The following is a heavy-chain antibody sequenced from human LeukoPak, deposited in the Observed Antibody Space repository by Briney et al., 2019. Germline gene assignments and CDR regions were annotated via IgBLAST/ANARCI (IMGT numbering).Heavy chain of an antibody. J-gene: IGHJ4*02. D-gene: IGHD3-16*01. CDR3: TREAVWGTSDY. CDR1: GDGVPSNSAA. V-gene: IGHV6-1*01. Sequence: PSQTLSLTCAISGDGVPSNSAAWNWLRQSPSRGFEWLGRTYYRSKWYNDYAVSVKSRITINPDTSRNQFSLHLNSVTPEDTAVYYCTREAVWGTSDYWAQGTLVTVSS. CDR2: TYYRSKWYN.